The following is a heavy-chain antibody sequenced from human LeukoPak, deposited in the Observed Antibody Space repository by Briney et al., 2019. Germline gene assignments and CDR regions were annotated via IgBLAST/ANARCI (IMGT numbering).Heavy chain of an antibody. CDR3: ATGLITMLRGATDY. D-gene: IGHD3-10*01. CDR1: GDTFTTYA. CDR2: INGGNANT. J-gene: IGHJ4*02. Sequence: ASVKVSCKASGDTFTTYAMHWVRQAPGQRPEWMGRINGGNANTKYSQKFQGRVTITRGTSANTAYMELSSLISEDTAIYYCATGLITMLRGATDYWGQGTLVSVSS. V-gene: IGHV1-3*01.